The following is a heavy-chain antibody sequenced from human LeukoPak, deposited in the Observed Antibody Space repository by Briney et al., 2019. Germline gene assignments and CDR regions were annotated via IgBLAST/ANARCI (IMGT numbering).Heavy chain of an antibody. Sequence: GASVKVSCKASGYTFTSYGISWVRQAPGQGLEWMGWINPNSGGTYYAQQFQGRVTMTRDTSISTAYMELSRLTSDDTAVYYCARESIYYYGSGSYSKTFDYWGQGTLVTVSS. CDR1: GYTFTSYG. J-gene: IGHJ4*02. CDR3: ARESIYYYGSGSYSKTFDY. D-gene: IGHD3-10*01. CDR2: INPNSGGT. V-gene: IGHV1-2*02.